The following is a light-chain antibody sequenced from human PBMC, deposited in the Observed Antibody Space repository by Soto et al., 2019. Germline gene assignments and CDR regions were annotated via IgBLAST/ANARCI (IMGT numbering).Light chain of an antibody. V-gene: IGLV2-18*02. CDR3: SSYTSSSTYVV. CDR1: SSDVGSYNR. J-gene: IGLJ2*01. Sequence: QSDLTQPPSVSGSPGQSVTISCTGTSSDVGSYNRVSWYQQPPGTAPKLMIYEVSNRPSGVPDRFSGSKSGNTASLTISGLQAEDEADYYCSSYTSSSTYVVFGGGTKVTVL. CDR2: EVS.